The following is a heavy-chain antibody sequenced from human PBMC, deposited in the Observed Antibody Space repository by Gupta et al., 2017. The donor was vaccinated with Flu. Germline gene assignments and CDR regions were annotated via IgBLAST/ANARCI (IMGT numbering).Heavy chain of an antibody. CDR2: INSDGSST. J-gene: IGHJ2*01. Sequence: EVQLVESGGGLVQPGGSLRLSCAASGFTFRRNWMHWVRQAPGKGLVWVSRINSDGSSTTYADSVKGRLTISRDNSKNTLYLQMSSLRAEDTAVYYCARTPGDDYGGNSFQWYFDLWGPGTLVTVSS. D-gene: IGHD4-17*01. CDR3: ARTPGDDYGGNSFQWYFDL. V-gene: IGHV3-74*03. CDR1: GFTFRRNW.